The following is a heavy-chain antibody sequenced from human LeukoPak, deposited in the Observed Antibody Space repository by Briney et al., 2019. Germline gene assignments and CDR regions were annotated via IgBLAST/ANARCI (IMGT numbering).Heavy chain of an antibody. D-gene: IGHD3-3*01. J-gene: IGHJ4*02. CDR1: GFTVSSND. V-gene: IGHV3-53*01. CDR3: AKDPRPYYDVPVGY. Sequence: PGGSLRFSCAASGFTVSSNDMNWVRQAPGKGLEWVSVLYSAGNTFYADSVKGRFTISRDLFKKTVHLEMKAMRAEDTAVYYCAKDPRPYYDVPVGYWGQGTLVTVSP. CDR2: LYSAGNT.